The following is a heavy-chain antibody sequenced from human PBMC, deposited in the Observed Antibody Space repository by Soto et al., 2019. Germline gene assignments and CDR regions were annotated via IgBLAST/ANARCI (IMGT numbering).Heavy chain of an antibody. D-gene: IGHD3-16*01. V-gene: IGHV4-30-2*01. J-gene: IGHJ4*02. CDR3: ARGGALRPNGHVPLDF. CDR1: GDSITSGMYS. Sequence: QLMLQESGSGLVRPSQTLALTCTVSGDSITSGMYSWSWIRQAPGKGLEWIGNIHVAGYTAFSPSLRRRVTMSVATSRNKFSLNLSSVTAADTAVYFCARGGALRPNGHVPLDFWGQGTLVTVSS. CDR2: IHVAGYT.